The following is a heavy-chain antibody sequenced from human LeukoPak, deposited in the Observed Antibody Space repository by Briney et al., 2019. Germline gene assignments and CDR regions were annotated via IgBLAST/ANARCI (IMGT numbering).Heavy chain of an antibody. CDR2: IHHSGST. Sequence: SETLSLTCSVSGDSISTSSSYWGWIRQPPGKGLEWIGEIHHSGSTKYNPSLKSRVTISVDKSKNQFSLKLSSVTAADTAVYYCARSKRRKYYYESSGYDYWGQGTLVTVSS. CDR3: ARSKRRKYYYESSGYDY. J-gene: IGHJ4*02. V-gene: IGHV4-39*07. CDR1: GDSISTSSSY. D-gene: IGHD3-22*01.